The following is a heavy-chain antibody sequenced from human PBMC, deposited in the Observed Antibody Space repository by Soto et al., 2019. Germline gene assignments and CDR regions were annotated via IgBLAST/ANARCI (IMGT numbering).Heavy chain of an antibody. CDR1: GFSLTTGKMG. CDR3: ARMNVDSYRSYYAMDV. J-gene: IGHJ6*02. Sequence: QVTLKESGPALVKPTETLTLTCTVSGFSLTTGKMGVSWIRQPPGKALEWLAHIFSDNERSYSTSLQGRLTISKDTSGSQVVLSMTNVDPVDTATYYWARMNVDSYRSYYAMDVWGQGTTVTVSS. CDR2: IFSDNER. D-gene: IGHD4-17*01. V-gene: IGHV2-26*01.